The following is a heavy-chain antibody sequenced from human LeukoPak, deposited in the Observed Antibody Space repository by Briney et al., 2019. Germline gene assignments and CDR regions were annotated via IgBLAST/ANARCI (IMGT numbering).Heavy chain of an antibody. CDR3: ARLYGAGNWYFDL. D-gene: IGHD4-17*01. CDR1: GYTFTSYY. J-gene: IGHJ2*01. V-gene: IGHV1-46*01. CDR2: INPSGGST. Sequence: GASVKVSCKASGYTFTSYYMHWVRRAPGQGLEWMGIINPSGGSTSYAQKFQGRVTMTRDTSTSTVYMELSSLRSEDTAVYYCARLYGAGNWYFDLWGRGTLVTVSS.